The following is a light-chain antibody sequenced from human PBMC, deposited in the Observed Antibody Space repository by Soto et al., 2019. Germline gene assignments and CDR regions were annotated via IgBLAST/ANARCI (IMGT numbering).Light chain of an antibody. CDR2: SNN. CDR3: ASWDDRLGAVI. Sequence: SVLTQPPSASGTPGQRVFISCSGSSSNIGGTNYAYWYQQLPGAAPKLLMHSNNLRPSGVPERISGSKSGTSASLAISGLRPEDEAVYYCASWDDRLGAVIFGGGTKVTVL. CDR1: SSNIGGTNY. J-gene: IGLJ2*01. V-gene: IGLV1-47*02.